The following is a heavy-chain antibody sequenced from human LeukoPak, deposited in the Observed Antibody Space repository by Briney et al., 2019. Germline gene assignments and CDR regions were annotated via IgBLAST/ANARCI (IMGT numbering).Heavy chain of an antibody. CDR2: ISAYNGNR. Sequence: GASVKVSCKASGYIFTSYGISWVRQAPGQGLEWMGWISAYNGNRNYAQKFQDRVTMTTDTSTSTANMELRSLRSDDTAVYYCARDYFNFLVVPNWFDPWGQGTLVTVSS. J-gene: IGHJ5*02. CDR1: GYIFTSYG. V-gene: IGHV1-18*01. CDR3: ARDYFNFLVVPNWFDP. D-gene: IGHD3-10*01.